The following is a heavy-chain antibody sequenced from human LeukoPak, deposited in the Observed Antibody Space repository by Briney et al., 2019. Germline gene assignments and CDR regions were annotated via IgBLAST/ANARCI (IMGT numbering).Heavy chain of an antibody. V-gene: IGHV4-39*07. Sequence: SETLSLTCTVSGVSISSSNSYWGWIRQPPGKGLEWIGSIYYTGNTYYNASLKSRVTISVDTSKNQFSLKLSSVTAADTAVYYCARDPGYSYGSNWFDPWGQGTLVTVSS. CDR2: IYYTGNT. CDR3: ARDPGYSYGSNWFDP. J-gene: IGHJ5*02. D-gene: IGHD5-18*01. CDR1: GVSISSSNSY.